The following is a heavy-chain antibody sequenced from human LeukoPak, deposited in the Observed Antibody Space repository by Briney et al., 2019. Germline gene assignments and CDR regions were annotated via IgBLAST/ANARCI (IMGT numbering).Heavy chain of an antibody. V-gene: IGHV4-59*01. D-gene: IGHD3-9*01. CDR2: IYYSGST. Sequence: SETLSLTCTVSGGSISSYYWSWIRQPPGKGLEWIGYIYYSGSTNYNPSLKSRVTISVDTSKNQFSLKLSSVTTADTAVYYCARGLDDIDNWFDPWGQGTLVTVSS. CDR3: ARGLDDIDNWFDP. CDR1: GGSISSYY. J-gene: IGHJ5*02.